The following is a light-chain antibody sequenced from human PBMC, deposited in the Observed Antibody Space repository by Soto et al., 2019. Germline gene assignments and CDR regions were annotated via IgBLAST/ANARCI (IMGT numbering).Light chain of an antibody. CDR1: QTINTW. Sequence: DIQMTQSPSTLSASVGDRVTITCRASQTINTWLAWYQQKPGKAPKLLIYRAFNLVSGVPSRFSVSGSAAEFTLTISSLQPDDFSIYYCQQYETYSGTFGPGPKVDI. CDR3: QQYETYSGT. J-gene: IGKJ3*01. V-gene: IGKV1-5*03. CDR2: RAF.